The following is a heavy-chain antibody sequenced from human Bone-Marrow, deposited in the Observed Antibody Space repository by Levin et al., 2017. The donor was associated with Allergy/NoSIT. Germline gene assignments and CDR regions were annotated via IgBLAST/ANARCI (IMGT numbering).Heavy chain of an antibody. V-gene: IGHV4-38-2*01. Sequence: TSETLSLTCAVSGYSISSGYYWGWIRQPPGKGLEWIGSIYHSGSTYYNPSLKSRVTISVDTSKNQFSLKLSSVTAADTAVYYCARVRFGYCSGGSCSQEPHYFDYWGQGTLVTVSS. CDR1: GYSISSGYY. CDR2: IYHSGST. CDR3: ARVRFGYCSGGSCSQEPHYFDY. J-gene: IGHJ4*02. D-gene: IGHD2-15*01.